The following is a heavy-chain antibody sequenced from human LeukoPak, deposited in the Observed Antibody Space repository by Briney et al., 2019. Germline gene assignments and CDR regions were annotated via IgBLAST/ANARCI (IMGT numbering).Heavy chain of an antibody. CDR3: ARGVYDILTGYGAFDI. D-gene: IGHD3-9*01. Sequence: SETLSLTCTVSGGSISSYYWSWIRQPPGKGLEWIGYIYYSGSTNYNPSLKSRVTISVDTSKNQFSLKLSSVTAADTAVYYCARGVYDILTGYGAFDIWGQGTTVTVSS. CDR2: IYYSGST. J-gene: IGHJ3*02. V-gene: IGHV4-59*01. CDR1: GGSISSYY.